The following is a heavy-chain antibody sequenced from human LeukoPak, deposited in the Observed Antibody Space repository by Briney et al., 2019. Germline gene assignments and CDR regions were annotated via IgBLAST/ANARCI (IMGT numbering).Heavy chain of an antibody. CDR1: GGTFSSYA. J-gene: IGHJ6*02. V-gene: IGHV1-69*13. D-gene: IGHD2-2*01. Sequence: GASVKVSCKASGGTFSSYAISWVRQAPGQGLEWMGGIIPIFGTANYAQKFQGRVTITADGSTSTAYMELSSLRSEDTAVYYCARGYCSSTSCPIQDYGMDVWGQGTTVTVSS. CDR3: ARGYCSSTSCPIQDYGMDV. CDR2: IIPIFGTA.